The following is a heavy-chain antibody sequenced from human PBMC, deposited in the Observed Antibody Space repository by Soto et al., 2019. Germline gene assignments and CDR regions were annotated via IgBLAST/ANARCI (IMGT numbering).Heavy chain of an antibody. CDR1: GDSINSSHW. CDR2: LAHSGST. J-gene: IGHJ4*02. Sequence: PSETQSLTCAVSGDSINSSHWWNWVRQPPGKGLEWIGQLAHSGSTNYNPSLTTRVNISVDKSKYPFSLKVTSVPAAATDVYYCAARHCRSCPRTDTRLDYWGQGTLVTVSS. V-gene: IGHV4-4*02. CDR3: AARHCRSCPRTDTRLDY. D-gene: IGHD3-3*02.